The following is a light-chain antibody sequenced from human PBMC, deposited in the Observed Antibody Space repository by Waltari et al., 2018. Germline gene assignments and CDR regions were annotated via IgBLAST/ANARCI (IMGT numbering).Light chain of an antibody. J-gene: IGLJ3*02. CDR2: STS. V-gene: IGLV7-43*01. Sequence: QTVVTQEHSLTVSPGGTVTLTCASSKGAVTSDYYQSWLQQKPEHPPRALIYSTSNKQASTLARFSGSLLGGKAALTLSGVQPEDEADYDCLLYYGGAWVFGGGTKLAVL. CDR1: KGAVTSDYY. CDR3: LLYYGGAWV.